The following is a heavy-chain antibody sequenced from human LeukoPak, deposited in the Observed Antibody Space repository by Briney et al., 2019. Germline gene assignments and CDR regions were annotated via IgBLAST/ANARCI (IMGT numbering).Heavy chain of an antibody. CDR2: INTDGTIR. V-gene: IGHV3-74*01. CDR1: GFTFSVYW. Sequence: GGSLRLSCAASGFTFSVYWMHWVRQAPGEGLEWVSRINTDGTIRSLADSVKGRFSVSRDNANNTLYLQMNSLRAEDTAVYYCTRDLYSGSDLWGQGILVTVST. J-gene: IGHJ5*02. CDR3: TRDLYSGSDL. D-gene: IGHD6-6*01.